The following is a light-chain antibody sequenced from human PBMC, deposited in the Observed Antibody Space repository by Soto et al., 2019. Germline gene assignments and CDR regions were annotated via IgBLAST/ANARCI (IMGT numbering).Light chain of an antibody. V-gene: IGKV1-5*03. CDR1: QTISSW. J-gene: IGKJ1*01. CDR2: KAS. CDR3: QHYNSYSEA. Sequence: DIQMTQSPSTLSGSVGDRVTITCRASQTISSWLAWYQQKPGKAPKLLIYKASTLKSGVPSRFSGSGSGTEFTLTISSLQPDDFATYDCQHYNSYSEAFGRGTKVERK.